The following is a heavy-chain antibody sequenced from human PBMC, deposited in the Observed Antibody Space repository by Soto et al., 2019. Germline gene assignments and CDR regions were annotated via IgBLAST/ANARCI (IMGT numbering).Heavy chain of an antibody. D-gene: IGHD3-16*01. Sequence: QVRLQESGPGLVKPSQTLSLTCTVSGGSFSSGGYYWSWIRQHPGKGLEWIGDIYYSGSTYYNPSLKSRITMAVDTSKNQFSLNLTSVTAADTAVYFCARAPTGGRWHLPFDYWGQGTLVAGSS. CDR3: ARAPTGGRWHLPFDY. CDR2: IYYSGST. CDR1: GGSFSSGGYY. V-gene: IGHV4-31*02. J-gene: IGHJ4*02.